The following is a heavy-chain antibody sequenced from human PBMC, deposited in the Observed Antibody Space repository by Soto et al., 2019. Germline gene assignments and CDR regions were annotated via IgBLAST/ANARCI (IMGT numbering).Heavy chain of an antibody. CDR3: AKGGDQLLNYYYGMDV. CDR2: ISYDGSNK. J-gene: IGHJ6*02. CDR1: GFTFSSYG. Sequence: QVQLVESGGGVVQPGRSLRLSCAASGFTFSSYGMHWVRQAPGKGLEWVAVISYDGSNKYYADSVKGRFTISRDNSKNTLDLQMNSLRAEDTAVYYCAKGGDQLLNYYYGMDVWGQGTTVTVSS. V-gene: IGHV3-30*18. D-gene: IGHD2-2*01.